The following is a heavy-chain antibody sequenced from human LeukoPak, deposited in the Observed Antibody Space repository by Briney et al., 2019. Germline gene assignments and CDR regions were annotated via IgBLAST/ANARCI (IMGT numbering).Heavy chain of an antibody. CDR3: AREQEGVTRDDASDI. D-gene: IGHD4-17*01. CDR1: GGSISSDDYY. CDR2: IYYSGST. J-gene: IGHJ3*02. Sequence: PSETLSLACTVSGGSISSDDYYWSWIRQPPGKGLEWIGYIYYSGSTYYNPSLKSRVTISVDTSKNQFSLKLSSVTAADTAVYYCAREQEGVTRDDASDIWGQGTMVTVSS. V-gene: IGHV4-30-4*01.